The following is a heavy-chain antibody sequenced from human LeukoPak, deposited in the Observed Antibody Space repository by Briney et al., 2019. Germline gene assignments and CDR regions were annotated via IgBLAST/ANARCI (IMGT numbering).Heavy chain of an antibody. CDR1: GYTFTGYY. Sequence: ASVKVSCTASGYTFTGYYMHWVRQAPGQGLEWMGWINPNSGGTNYAQKFQGRVTMTRDTSISTAYMELSRLRSDDTAVYYCARDGATAMAGYYYYGMDVWGQGTTVTVSS. CDR2: INPNSGGT. J-gene: IGHJ6*02. D-gene: IGHD5-18*01. V-gene: IGHV1-2*02. CDR3: ARDGATAMAGYYYYGMDV.